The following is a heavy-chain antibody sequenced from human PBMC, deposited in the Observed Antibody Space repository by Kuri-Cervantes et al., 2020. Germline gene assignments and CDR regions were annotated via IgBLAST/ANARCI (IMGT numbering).Heavy chain of an antibody. V-gene: IGHV5-51*01. CDR3: ARRDSSSWLVDY. CDR1: GYRFSNYW. Sequence: KVSCKGSGYRFSNYWIGWVRQMPGKGLEWMGIIYPGDSDTRYSPSFRGQVTISADKSISTAYLQWSSLKASDTAMYYCARRDSSSWLVDYWGQGTLVTVSS. D-gene: IGHD6-13*01. CDR2: IYPGDSDT. J-gene: IGHJ4*02.